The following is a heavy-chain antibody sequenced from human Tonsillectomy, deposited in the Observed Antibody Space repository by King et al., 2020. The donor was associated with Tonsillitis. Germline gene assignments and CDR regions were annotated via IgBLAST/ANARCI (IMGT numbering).Heavy chain of an antibody. D-gene: IGHD3-16*01. CDR1: GGSISSYY. CDR3: ARHMLGVHTFDY. Sequence: QLQESGPGLVKPSETLSLTCTVSGGSISSYYWSWIRQPPGKGLEWIGYIYYSGSTNYNPSLRSRVTISVDTSKNQFSLKLSSVTAADTAVYYCARHMLGVHTFDYWGQGTLVTVSS. CDR2: IYYSGST. V-gene: IGHV4-59*08. J-gene: IGHJ4*02.